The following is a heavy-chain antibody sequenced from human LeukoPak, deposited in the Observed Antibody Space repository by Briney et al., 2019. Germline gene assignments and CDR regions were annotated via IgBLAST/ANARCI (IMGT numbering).Heavy chain of an antibody. CDR2: INPNSGGT. V-gene: IGHV1-2*02. CDR3: ARGSRHSSGWEGGY. D-gene: IGHD6-19*01. J-gene: IGHJ4*02. Sequence: ASAKVSCKASGYTFTGYYMHWVRQAPGQGLEWMGWINPNSGGTNYAQKFQGRGTMTRDTSTSTAYMELSRLRSDDTAVYYCARGSRHSSGWEGGYWGQGTLVTVSS. CDR1: GYTFTGYY.